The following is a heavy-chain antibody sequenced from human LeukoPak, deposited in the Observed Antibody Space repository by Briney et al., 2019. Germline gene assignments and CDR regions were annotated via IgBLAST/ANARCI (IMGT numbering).Heavy chain of an antibody. V-gene: IGHV1-3*03. Sequence: ASVKVSCKASGYTFTSYAMHWARQAPGQRLEWMGWINAGNGNTKYSQEFQGRVTITRDTSASTAYMELSSLRSEDMAVYYCARDPYSGSYGNYYYYFMDVWGKGTTVAISS. D-gene: IGHD1-26*01. CDR1: GYTFTSYA. J-gene: IGHJ6*03. CDR3: ARDPYSGSYGNYYYYFMDV. CDR2: INAGNGNT.